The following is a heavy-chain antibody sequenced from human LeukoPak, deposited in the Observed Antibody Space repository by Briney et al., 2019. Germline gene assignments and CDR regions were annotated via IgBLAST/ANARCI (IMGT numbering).Heavy chain of an antibody. CDR2: IKQDGSVK. D-gene: IGHD5-12*01. V-gene: IGHV3-7*01. J-gene: IGHJ4*02. CDR1: GFTFSNYW. CDR3: ARIGYSRPSFDY. Sequence: GGSLRLSCAASGFTFSNYWMSWVRQAPGKGLEWVANIKQDGSVKYYLDSVKGRFTISRHNANNSVYLQFNSLRADDPGISSCARIGYSRPSFDYWGQGTLVTASS.